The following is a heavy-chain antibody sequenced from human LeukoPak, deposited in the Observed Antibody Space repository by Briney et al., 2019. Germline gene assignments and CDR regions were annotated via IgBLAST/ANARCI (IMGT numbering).Heavy chain of an antibody. J-gene: IGHJ3*02. Sequence: ASVKVSCTASGYTFTSYDINWVRQATGQGLEWMGWMNPNSGNTGYAQKFQGRVTMTRNTSISTAYMELSSLRSEDTAVYYCARGGIYSSSWYGFTDAFDIWGQGTMVTVSS. D-gene: IGHD6-13*01. CDR1: GYTFTSYD. V-gene: IGHV1-8*01. CDR2: MNPNSGNT. CDR3: ARGGIYSSSWYGFTDAFDI.